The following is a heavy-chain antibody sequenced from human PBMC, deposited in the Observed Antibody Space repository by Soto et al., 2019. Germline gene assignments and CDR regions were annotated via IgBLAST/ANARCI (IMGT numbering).Heavy chain of an antibody. CDR2: ISYEGSNK. V-gene: IGHV3-30*03. CDR1: GFTFSRYV. Sequence: QVQLVESGGGVVQPGRSLRLSCAASGFTFSRYVMHWVRQAPGKGLEWAALISYEGSNKQYADSVKGRFTISRDNSKNTLYLQVNRLRSEDTAVYYCARETPGWNPFVYWGQGTLVTVSS. D-gene: IGHD1-1*01. J-gene: IGHJ4*02. CDR3: ARETPGWNPFVY.